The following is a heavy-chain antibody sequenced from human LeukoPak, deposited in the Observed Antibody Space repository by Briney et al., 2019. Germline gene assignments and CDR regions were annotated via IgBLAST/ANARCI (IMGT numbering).Heavy chain of an antibody. CDR3: ARVQGIAAAGPFDY. V-gene: IGHV1-69*13. D-gene: IGHD6-13*01. J-gene: IGHJ4*02. CDR1: GGTFSSYA. Sequence: SVKVSCKASGGTFSSYAISWVRQAPGQGLEWMGGIIPIFGTANYAQKFQGRVTITADESTSTAYMELSSLRSEDTAVYYCARVQGIAAAGPFDYWGQGTLVTVSS. CDR2: IIPIFGTA.